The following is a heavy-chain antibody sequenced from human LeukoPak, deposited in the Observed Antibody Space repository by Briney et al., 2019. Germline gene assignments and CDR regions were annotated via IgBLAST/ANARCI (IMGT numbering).Heavy chain of an antibody. CDR1: RFTFSNYY. CDR3: AGGYGFLIES. Sequence: GGSLRLSCAASRFTFSNYYMAWVRQAPGKGLEWVANIKQDGSEKYYGGSVKGRSTISRDNAKNSLYLQLNSLRVEDTAVYFCAGGYGFLIESWGQGTLVTVSS. CDR2: IKQDGSEK. D-gene: IGHD3-3*01. V-gene: IGHV3-7*04. J-gene: IGHJ4*02.